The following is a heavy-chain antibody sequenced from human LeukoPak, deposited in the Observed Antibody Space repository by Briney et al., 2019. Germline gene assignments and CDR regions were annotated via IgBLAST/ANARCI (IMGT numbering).Heavy chain of an antibody. Sequence: GESLKISCKGSRYSFTTYWIGWVRQMPGEGLEWMGIIYPVDSDTRYSPSFQGQVTISADKSISTAYLQWSSLKASDTAMYYCARHPYCGGECYSPYWYFDLWGRGTLVTVSS. J-gene: IGHJ2*01. CDR2: IYPVDSDT. CDR3: ARHPYCGGECYSPYWYFDL. CDR1: RYSFTTYW. V-gene: IGHV5-51*01. D-gene: IGHD2-21*01.